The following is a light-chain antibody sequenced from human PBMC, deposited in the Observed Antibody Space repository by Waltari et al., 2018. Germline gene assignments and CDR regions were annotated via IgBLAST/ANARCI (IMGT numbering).Light chain of an antibody. Sequence: QAALTQSPSVSGSPGQSVTISCTGTRSDIGDYNRFSWYRQNPGKAPKLMIFEVSKRPSGVSDRFSGSKSGNTASLTISGLQAEDESDYYCCSYSSSSIVLFGGGTRLTVL. J-gene: IGLJ2*01. CDR3: CSYSSSSIVL. CDR2: EVS. CDR1: RSDIGDYNR. V-gene: IGLV2-14*01.